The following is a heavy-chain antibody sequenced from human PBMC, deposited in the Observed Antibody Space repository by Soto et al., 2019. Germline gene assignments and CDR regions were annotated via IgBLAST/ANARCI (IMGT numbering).Heavy chain of an antibody. CDR2: IWYDGSNK. Sequence: GGSLRLSCAASGFTFSSYGMHWVRQAPGKGLEWVAVIWYDGSNKYYADSVKGRFTISRDNSKNTLFLQMNSLRAEDTAVYYCARDPVLMVYAIRGPHNWFDPWGQGTLVTVSS. CDR3: ARDPVLMVYAIRGPHNWFDP. V-gene: IGHV3-33*01. D-gene: IGHD2-8*01. J-gene: IGHJ5*02. CDR1: GFTFSSYG.